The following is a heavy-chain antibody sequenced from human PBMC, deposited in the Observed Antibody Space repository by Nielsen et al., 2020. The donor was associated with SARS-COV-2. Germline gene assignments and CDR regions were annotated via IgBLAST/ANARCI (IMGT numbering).Heavy chain of an antibody. J-gene: IGHJ4*02. V-gene: IGHV3-9*01. Sequence: GGSLRLSCAASGFPFAAYAMPWVRPAPGKGLAWVSGISWNSGSIGYADSVTGRFTISRDNAKNSLYLQMNSLRAEDTAVYYCSRARSGSYYGGFDYWGQVTLVTVSS. D-gene: IGHD1-26*01. CDR2: ISWNSGSI. CDR3: SRARSGSYYGGFDY. CDR1: GFPFAAYA.